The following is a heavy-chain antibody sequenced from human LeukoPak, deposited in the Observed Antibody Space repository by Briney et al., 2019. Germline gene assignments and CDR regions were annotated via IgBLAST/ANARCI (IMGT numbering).Heavy chain of an antibody. CDR1: GGSISSYF. J-gene: IGHJ4*02. V-gene: IGHV4-59*08. Sequence: TSETPSLTCTVSGGSISSYFWSWIRQPPGKGLEWIGYMYNSGSTNYNPSLKSRVTISVDSSKNQFSLKLSSVTAADTAVYYCARRREAAAFSGFDYWGQGTLVTVSS. CDR2: MYNSGST. D-gene: IGHD6-13*01. CDR3: ARRREAAAFSGFDY.